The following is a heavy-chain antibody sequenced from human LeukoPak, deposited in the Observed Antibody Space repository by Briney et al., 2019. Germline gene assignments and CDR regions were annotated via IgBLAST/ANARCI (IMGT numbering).Heavy chain of an antibody. J-gene: IGHJ4*02. CDR3: ARSAAAGTPFDY. V-gene: IGHV5-51*06. Sequence: GESLKISCKDFGYSFTNYWIAWVRQVPGKGLEWMGIIYPGDSDTRYSPSFQGQVTISVDKSISTAYLQWSSLKASDTAMYYCARSAAAGTPFDYWGQGTLVTVSS. CDR1: GYSFTNYW. CDR2: IYPGDSDT. D-gene: IGHD6-13*01.